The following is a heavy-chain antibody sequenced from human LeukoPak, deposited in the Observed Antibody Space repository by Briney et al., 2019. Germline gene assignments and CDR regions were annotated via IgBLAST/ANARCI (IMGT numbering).Heavy chain of an antibody. V-gene: IGHV3-23*01. Sequence: GGSLRLSCAASGFTFSNRGMDWVRQAPGKGLEWVSGISPSGDITYYADSVKGRFTISRDNSKNTLYLEVIRLTPEDSAVYYCAKDDAWLRFGEWSQGTLVTVSS. D-gene: IGHD5-12*01. CDR3: AKDDAWLRFGE. CDR1: GFTFSNRG. J-gene: IGHJ4*02. CDR2: ISPSGDIT.